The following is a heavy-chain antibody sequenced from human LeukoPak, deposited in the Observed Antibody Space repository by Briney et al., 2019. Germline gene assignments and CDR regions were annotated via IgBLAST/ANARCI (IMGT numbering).Heavy chain of an antibody. Sequence: GGSLRLSCAASGFTFSDHYMDWIRQAPGKGLEWVGRIRNKANSYTTEYAASVKGRFTISRDDSKNSLYLQMNSLKTEDTAAYYCVRVASLTFDYWGQGTLVTVSS. V-gene: IGHV3-72*01. D-gene: IGHD2-15*01. CDR3: VRVASLTFDY. CDR2: IRNKANSYTT. CDR1: GFTFSDHY. J-gene: IGHJ4*02.